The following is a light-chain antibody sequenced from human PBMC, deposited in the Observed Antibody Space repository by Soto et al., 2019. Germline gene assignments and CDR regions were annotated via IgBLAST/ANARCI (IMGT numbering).Light chain of an antibody. CDR3: QVWDYSTVL. CDR2: RDY. J-gene: IGLJ2*01. V-gene: IGLV3-9*01. CDR1: NIGNKN. Sequence: SYELNQPLSVSVALGQTATITCGGNNIGNKNVHWYQQKPGQAPVLVIYRDYNRPSRIPERFSGSNSGNTATLTISRAQAGDDADFYCQVWDYSTVLFGGGTKLTVL.